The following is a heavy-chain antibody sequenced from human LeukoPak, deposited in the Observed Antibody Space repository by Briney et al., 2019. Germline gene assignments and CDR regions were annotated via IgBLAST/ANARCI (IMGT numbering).Heavy chain of an antibody. D-gene: IGHD5-18*01. V-gene: IGHV4-59*01. Sequence: SETLSLTCTVSGGSISSYYWSWIRQPPGKGLEWIGYIYYSGSTNYNPSLKSRVTISVDTSKNQFSLKLSSVTAADTAVYYCARGRYSYGPDPLFYFDYWGQGTLVTVSS. CDR1: GGSISSYY. CDR3: ARGRYSYGPDPLFYFDY. CDR2: IYYSGST. J-gene: IGHJ4*02.